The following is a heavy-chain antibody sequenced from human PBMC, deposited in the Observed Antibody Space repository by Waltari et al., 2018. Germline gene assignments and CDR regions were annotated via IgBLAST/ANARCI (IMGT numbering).Heavy chain of an antibody. CDR1: GFIFTNYD. D-gene: IGHD3-16*01. Sequence: QVQLVESGGGVVQPGRSLRLSCVTSGFIFTNYDMHWVRRAPGKGLEWVGAVSSNGNNQYSTDSVKGRFTVSRDNSKNTLFLQMSSLRADDTAVYYCAKPLGGAYSYFDPWGQGTLVTVTS. J-gene: IGHJ5*02. V-gene: IGHV3-30*18. CDR2: VSSNGNNQ. CDR3: AKPLGGAYSYFDP.